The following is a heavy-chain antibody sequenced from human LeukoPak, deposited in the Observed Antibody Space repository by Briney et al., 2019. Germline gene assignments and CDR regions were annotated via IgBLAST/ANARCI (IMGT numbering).Heavy chain of an antibody. CDR1: GYTFTSYD. CDR2: MNPNSGNA. CDR3: ARGAWYSSGYTALHYFDY. D-gene: IGHD6-19*01. V-gene: IGHV1-8*01. J-gene: IGHJ4*02. Sequence: ASVKVSCKASGYTFTSYDINWVRQATGQGLEWMGWMNPNSGNAGYSQKFQDRVTMTRSTSTSTAHMELSSLRSEDTAVYYCARGAWYSSGYTALHYFDYWGQGTLVTVSS.